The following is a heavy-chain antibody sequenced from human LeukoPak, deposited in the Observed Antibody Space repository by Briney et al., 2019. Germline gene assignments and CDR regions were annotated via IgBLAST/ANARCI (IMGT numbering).Heavy chain of an antibody. V-gene: IGHV1-18*01. CDR3: ASTYCSSTSCYNYYMDV. CDR1: GYTFTSYG. CDR2: ISAYNGNT. Sequence: ASVKVSCKASGYTFTSYGISWVRQAPGQGLEWMGWISAYNGNTNYAQKLQGRVTMTTDTSTSTAYMELRGLRSDDTAVYYCASTYCSSTSCYNYYMDVWGKGTTVTVSS. D-gene: IGHD2-2*02. J-gene: IGHJ6*03.